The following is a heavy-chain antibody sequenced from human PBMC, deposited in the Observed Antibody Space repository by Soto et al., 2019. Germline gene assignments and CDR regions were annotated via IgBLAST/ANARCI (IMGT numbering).Heavy chain of an antibody. CDR1: GGPLHNYT. J-gene: IGHJ4*02. CDR3: ARVATIAQAAVDY. V-gene: IGHV1-69*02. CDR2: IIPILGIA. D-gene: IGHD5-12*01. Sequence: SVKVSRKASGGPLHNYTISSGRQAPGQGLEWMGRIIPILGIANYAQKFQGRVTITADKSTSTAYMELSSLRSEDTAVYYCARVATIAQAAVDYWGQGTLVTVSS.